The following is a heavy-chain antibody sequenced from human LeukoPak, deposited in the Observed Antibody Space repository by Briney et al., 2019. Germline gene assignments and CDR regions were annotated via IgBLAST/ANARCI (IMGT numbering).Heavy chain of an antibody. V-gene: IGHV3-11*01. CDR2: ISSSGSTI. J-gene: IGHJ6*02. Sequence: PGGSLRLSCAASGFTFSDYYMSWTRQAPGKGLEWVSYISSSGSTIYYADSVKGRFTISRDNAKNSLYLQMNSLRAEDTAVYYCARDLLNYYGSGEAPTSYYGMDVWGQGTTVTVSS. CDR1: GFTFSDYY. D-gene: IGHD3-10*01. CDR3: ARDLLNYYGSGEAPTSYYGMDV.